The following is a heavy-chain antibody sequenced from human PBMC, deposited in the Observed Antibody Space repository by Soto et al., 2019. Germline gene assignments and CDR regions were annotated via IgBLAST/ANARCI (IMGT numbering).Heavy chain of an antibody. CDR2: IFPMFGTA. J-gene: IGHJ4*02. D-gene: IGHD5-18*01. V-gene: IGHV1-69*14. CDR3: ASGIQLWLRRINNGYAG. Sequence: QVQLVQSGAEVKKPESSVKVSCKAPGGTFSTYAISWVRQAPGQGLEWLGGIFPMFGTANYAQRFKDRVTITANKATNTADMELSSLRSEDTAVYFCASGIQLWLRRINNGYAGWGQGTLVTVSS. CDR1: GGTFSTYA.